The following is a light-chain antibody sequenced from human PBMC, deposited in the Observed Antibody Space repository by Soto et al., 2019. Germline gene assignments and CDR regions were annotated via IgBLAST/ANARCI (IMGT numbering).Light chain of an antibody. J-gene: IGKJ1*01. CDR3: QQYDYWPRT. Sequence: EIVMTQSPATRSVSPGERVTLSYRASQTVGNDLAWYQQKPGQAPRLLIHGTSTRATGVPARFSGSGSGTEFTLTISSLQSEDFAVYYCQQYDYWPRTFGQGTKVDIK. CDR2: GTS. CDR1: QTVGND. V-gene: IGKV3-15*01.